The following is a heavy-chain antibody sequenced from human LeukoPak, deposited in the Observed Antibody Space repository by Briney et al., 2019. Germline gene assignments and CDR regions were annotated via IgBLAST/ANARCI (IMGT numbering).Heavy chain of an antibody. V-gene: IGHV3-33*01. CDR2: IWYDGSNK. Sequence: GGSLRLSCAASGFTFSSYGMPWVRQAPGQGLASVAVIWYDGSNKYYADSVKGRFTISRDNSKNTLYLQMNSLRAEDTAVYYCARDKGWYSSGWYYFDYWGQGTLVTVSS. J-gene: IGHJ4*02. CDR3: ARDKGWYSSGWYYFDY. CDR1: GFTFSSYG. D-gene: IGHD6-19*01.